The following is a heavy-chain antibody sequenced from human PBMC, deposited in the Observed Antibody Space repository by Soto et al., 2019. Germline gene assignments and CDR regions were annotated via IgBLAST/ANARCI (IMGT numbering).Heavy chain of an antibody. CDR1: GFTFSSYG. Sequence: QVQLVESGGGVVQPGRSLRLSCAASGFTFSSYGMHWVRQAPGKGLEWVAVISYDGSNKYYADSVKGRFTISRDNSKNTLYLQMNSLGAEDTAVYYCAKGEQWLVLDWFDPWGQGTLVTVSS. CDR2: ISYDGSNK. D-gene: IGHD6-19*01. V-gene: IGHV3-30*18. J-gene: IGHJ5*02. CDR3: AKGEQWLVLDWFDP.